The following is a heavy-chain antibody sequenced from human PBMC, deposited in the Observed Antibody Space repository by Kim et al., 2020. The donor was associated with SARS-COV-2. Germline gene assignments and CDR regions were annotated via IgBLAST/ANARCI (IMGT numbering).Heavy chain of an antibody. J-gene: IGHJ4*02. CDR3: AREERKGRYFDY. D-gene: IGHD1-1*01. CDR1: GFTVSSNY. Sequence: GGSLRLYCAASGFTVSSNYMSWVRQAPGKGLEWVSVIYSGGSTYYADSVKGRFTISRDNSKNTLYLQMNSLRAEDTAVYYCAREERKGRYFDYWGQGTLVTVSS. CDR2: IYSGGST. V-gene: IGHV3-53*01.